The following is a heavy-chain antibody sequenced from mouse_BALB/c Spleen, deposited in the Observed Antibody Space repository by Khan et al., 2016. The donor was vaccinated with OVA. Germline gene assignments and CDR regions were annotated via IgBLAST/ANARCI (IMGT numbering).Heavy chain of an antibody. V-gene: IGHV1S34*01. CDR3: ARGDYYGSSSFAY. CDR1: GYPFTGYY. Sequence: LVKTGASVKISCKASGYPFTGYYMHWVKQSHGKSLEWIGYISCYNGATSYNQKFKGKATFTVDTSSSTAYMQFNSLTSEDSAVYYWARGDYYGSSSFAYWGQGTLVTVSA. J-gene: IGHJ3*01. D-gene: IGHD1-1*01. CDR2: ISCYNGAT.